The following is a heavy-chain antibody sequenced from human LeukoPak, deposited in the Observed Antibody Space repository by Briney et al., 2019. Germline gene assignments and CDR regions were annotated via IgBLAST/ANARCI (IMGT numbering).Heavy chain of an antibody. Sequence: SETLSLTCTVSGGSITSYYWSWIRQPPGKGLECIGYIFYTESAEYNPSLKSRVTISVDTSKTQFSLKLNSVTAADTAVYYCARRGGSPLGAFDIWGQGKMVTVSS. V-gene: IGHV4-59*01. CDR3: ARRGGSPLGAFDI. CDR2: IFYTESA. D-gene: IGHD1-26*01. CDR1: GGSITSYY. J-gene: IGHJ3*02.